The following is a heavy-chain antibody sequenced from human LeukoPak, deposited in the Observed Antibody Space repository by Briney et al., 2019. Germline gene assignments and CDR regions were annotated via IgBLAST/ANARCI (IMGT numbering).Heavy chain of an antibody. CDR3: ARERPTILRFGEFRGIMDV. CDR1: GGSISSSSYY. Sequence: PSETLSLTCTVSGGSISSSSYYWGWTRQPPGKGLEWIGSIYYSGSTYYNPSLKSRVTISVDTSKNQFSLELSSVTAADTAVYYCARERPTILRFGEFRGIMDVWGKGTTVTVSS. D-gene: IGHD3-10*01. CDR2: IYYSGST. V-gene: IGHV4-39*07. J-gene: IGHJ6*03.